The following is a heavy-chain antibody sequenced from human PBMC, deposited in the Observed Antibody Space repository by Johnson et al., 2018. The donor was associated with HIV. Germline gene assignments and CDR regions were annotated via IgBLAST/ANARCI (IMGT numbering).Heavy chain of an antibody. Sequence: VQLVESGGGLIQPGGSLRLSCAASGFTVSSNYMSWVRQAPGKGLEWVSVIYSGGSTYYADPVTGRSTISRDNSKKTLYLQMNSRTAEDTAVYYCARFGYSGYEGDAFDIWGQGTMVTVSS. CDR3: ARFGYSGYEGDAFDI. CDR2: IYSGGST. J-gene: IGHJ3*02. CDR1: GFTVSSNY. V-gene: IGHV3-53*01. D-gene: IGHD5-12*01.